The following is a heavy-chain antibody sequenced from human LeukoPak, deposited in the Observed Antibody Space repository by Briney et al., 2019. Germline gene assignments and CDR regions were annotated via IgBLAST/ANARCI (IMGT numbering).Heavy chain of an antibody. D-gene: IGHD5-24*01. V-gene: IGHV4-39*07. CDR2: IYYRGTT. CDR3: ARDLGSQMATISDWFDP. Sequence: PSETLSLTCTVSGGSISSSIYYWGWIRQPPGKGLEWIGSIYYRGTTYYNPSLKSRVTISIDTSKSQFSLKLSSVTAADTAVYYCARDLGSQMATISDWFDPWGQGILVTVSS. J-gene: IGHJ5*02. CDR1: GGSISSSIYY.